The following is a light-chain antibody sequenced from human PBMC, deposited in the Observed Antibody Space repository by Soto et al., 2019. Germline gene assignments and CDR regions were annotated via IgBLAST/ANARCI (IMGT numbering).Light chain of an antibody. CDR2: EVS. CDR3: SSYEGSNTFV. J-gene: IGLJ1*01. V-gene: IGLV2-8*01. CDR1: SRDVGGYNY. Sequence: QSVLTQPPSASGSPGQSVTISCTGTSRDVGGYNYVSWYQQHPGKAPKLMIYEVSKRPSGVPDRFSGSKSGNTASLTVSGLQAEDEADYYCSSYEGSNTFVFGTGTKLTVL.